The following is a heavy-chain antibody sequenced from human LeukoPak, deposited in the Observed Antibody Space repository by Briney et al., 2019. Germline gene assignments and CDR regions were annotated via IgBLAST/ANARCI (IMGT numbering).Heavy chain of an antibody. V-gene: IGHV1-24*01. CDR3: ATATDRQWLANSFDY. J-gene: IGHJ4*02. CDR1: GYTLTELS. D-gene: IGHD6-19*01. CDR2: FDPEDGET. Sequence: ASVKVSCKVSGYTLTELSMHWVRQAPRKGLEWMGGFDPEDGETIYAQKFQGRVTMTEDTSTDTAYMELSSLRSEDTAVYYCATATDRQWLANSFDYWGQGTLVTVSS.